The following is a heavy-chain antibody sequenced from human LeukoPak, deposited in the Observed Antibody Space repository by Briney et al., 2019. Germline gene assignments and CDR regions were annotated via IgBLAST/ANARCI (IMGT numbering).Heavy chain of an antibody. V-gene: IGHV4-39*07. J-gene: IGHJ3*02. CDR2: IYYSGST. D-gene: IGHD1-26*01. CDR1: GGSISSSSYY. CDR3: ARTGIVGAVDAFDI. Sequence: SETLSLTCTVSGGSISSSSYYWGWIRHPPGKGLEWIGSIYYSGSTYYNPSLKSRVTISVDTSKNQFSLKLSSVTAADTAVYYCARTGIVGAVDAFDIWGQGTMVTVSS.